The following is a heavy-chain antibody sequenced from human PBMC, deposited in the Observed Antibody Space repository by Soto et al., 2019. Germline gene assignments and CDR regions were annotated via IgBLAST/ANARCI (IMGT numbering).Heavy chain of an antibody. CDR2: INTGNGNT. J-gene: IGHJ4*02. CDR1: GYTFTSHS. Sequence: ASVKVSCKASGYTFTSHSMHWVLQAPGHRLEWMGWINTGNGNTKYSQKFQGRVTITRDTSASTAFMELSSLRSEDTAVYYCARDDGTNSYYFDYWGQGTLVTVSS. V-gene: IGHV1-3*04. CDR3: ARDDGTNSYYFDY. D-gene: IGHD2-8*01.